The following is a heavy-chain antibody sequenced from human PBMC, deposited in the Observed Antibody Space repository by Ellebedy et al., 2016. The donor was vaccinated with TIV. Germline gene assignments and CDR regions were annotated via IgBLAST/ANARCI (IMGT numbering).Heavy chain of an antibody. J-gene: IGHJ6*02. Sequence: MPSETLSLTCAVYGGSFSGYYWSWIRQPPGKGLEWIGYIYYSGSTNYNPSLKSRVTISVDTSKNQFSLKLSTVTAADTAVYYCARKVSRGGYYYYGMDVWGQGTTVTVSS. CDR1: GGSFSGYY. CDR2: IYYSGST. D-gene: IGHD2-8*01. V-gene: IGHV4-59*08. CDR3: ARKVSRGGYYYYGMDV.